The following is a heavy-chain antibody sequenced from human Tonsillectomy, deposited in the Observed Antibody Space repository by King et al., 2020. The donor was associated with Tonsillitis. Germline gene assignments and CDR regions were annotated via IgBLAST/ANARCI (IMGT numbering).Heavy chain of an antibody. CDR2: IHSSGTYI. J-gene: IGHJ4*02. D-gene: IGHD3-10*01. Sequence: VQLVESGGGLVKPGGSLRLSGAASGFNFSTYGMNWVRQAPGKGLEWLSSIHSSGTYIYYADSVQGRFTISRDNAKNSLYLQMNTLRAEDTAVYYCARGFTGGPVNVLFDHWGQGTLVTVSS. CDR1: GFNFSTYG. V-gene: IGHV3-21*01. CDR3: ARGFTGGPVNVLFDH.